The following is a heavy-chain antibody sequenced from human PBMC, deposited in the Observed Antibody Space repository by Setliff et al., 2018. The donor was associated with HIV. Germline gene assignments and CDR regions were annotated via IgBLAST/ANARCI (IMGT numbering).Heavy chain of an antibody. D-gene: IGHD2-15*01. CDR3: ARGLGGGLEGSDYMDV. Sequence: GASVKVSCKASGYTFTGYYMHWVRQAPGQGLEWMGWINPNSGDTNYAQKFQGRVSMTRDTSISTAYMELSRLRSDDTAVYYCARGLGGGLEGSDYMDVWGKGTTVTVSS. CDR1: GYTFTGYY. V-gene: IGHV1-2*02. CDR2: INPNSGDT. J-gene: IGHJ6*03.